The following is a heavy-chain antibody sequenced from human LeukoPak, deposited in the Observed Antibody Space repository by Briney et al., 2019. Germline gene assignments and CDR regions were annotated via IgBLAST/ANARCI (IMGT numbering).Heavy chain of an antibody. CDR1: GFTFNSYA. V-gene: IGHV3-23*01. J-gene: IGHJ4*02. CDR2: IFGSGGSA. CDR3: AKTTTGYSSGRYPGWPADY. D-gene: IGHD6-19*01. Sequence: GGSLRLSCAAYGFTFNSYAMYWVRQAPGKGLEWVSGIFGSGGSAHYADSVKGRFTISRDNSKNTVYLQMSSLRAEDTAVYYCAKTTTGYSSGRYPGWPADYWGQGSLVTVSS.